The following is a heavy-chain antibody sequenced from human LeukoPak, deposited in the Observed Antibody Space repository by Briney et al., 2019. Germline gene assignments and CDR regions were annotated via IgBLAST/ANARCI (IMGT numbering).Heavy chain of an antibody. V-gene: IGHV1-46*01. CDR2: INPSGGST. Sequence: ASVRVSCEASGYTFTSYYMHWVRQAPGQGLEWMGIINPSGGSTSYAQKFQGRVTMTRDTSTSTVYMELSSLRSEDTAVYYCASVTMVRGVYGMDVWGKGTTVTVSS. CDR1: GYTFTSYY. CDR3: ASVTMVRGVYGMDV. J-gene: IGHJ6*04. D-gene: IGHD3-10*01.